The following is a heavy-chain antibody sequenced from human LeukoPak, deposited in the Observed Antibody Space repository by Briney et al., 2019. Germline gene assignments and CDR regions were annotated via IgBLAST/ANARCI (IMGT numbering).Heavy chain of an antibody. CDR2: IIPIFGTA. J-gene: IGHJ6*03. D-gene: IGHD6-6*01. CDR1: GGTFSSYA. Sequence: ASVKVSCKASGGTFSSYAISWVRQAPGQGLEWMGGIIPIFGTANYAQKFQGRVTITADESTSTAYMELSSLRSEDTAVYYCATRGQLVRTNYYYYYMDVWGKGTTVTVSS. CDR3: ATRGQLVRTNYYYYYMDV. V-gene: IGHV1-69*01.